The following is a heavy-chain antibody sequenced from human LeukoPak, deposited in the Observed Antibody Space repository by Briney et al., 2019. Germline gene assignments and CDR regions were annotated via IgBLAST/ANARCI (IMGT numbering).Heavy chain of an antibody. CDR3: ARAGGEDYYGSPG. CDR1: GFTVSSNY. CDR2: IYTGGST. V-gene: IGHV3-66*01. Sequence: GGSLRLSCAASGFTVSSNYMSWVRQAPGKGLEWVSAIYTGGSTYYAGSVKGRFTISRDNSKNTLYLQMNSLGAEDTAVYYCARAGGEDYYGSPGWGQGTLVTVSS. J-gene: IGHJ4*02. D-gene: IGHD3-10*01.